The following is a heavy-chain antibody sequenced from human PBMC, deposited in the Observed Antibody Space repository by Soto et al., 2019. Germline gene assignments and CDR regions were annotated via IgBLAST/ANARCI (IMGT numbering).Heavy chain of an antibody. CDR3: ARGIEGWYQGRYYYGMDV. Sequence: SGTLSLTCTVSGGSVSSGSYYWSWIRQPPGKGLEWIGYIYYSGSTNYNPSLKSRVTISVDTSKNQFSLKLSSVTAADTAVYYCARGIEGWYQGRYYYGMDVWGQGTTVTVSS. V-gene: IGHV4-61*01. J-gene: IGHJ6*02. CDR2: IYYSGST. CDR1: GGSVSSGSYY. D-gene: IGHD6-19*01.